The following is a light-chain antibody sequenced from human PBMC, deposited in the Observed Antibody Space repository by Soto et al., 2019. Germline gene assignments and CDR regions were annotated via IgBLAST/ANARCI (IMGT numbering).Light chain of an antibody. J-gene: IGLJ2*01. V-gene: IGLV1-40*01. CDR1: SSNIGAGYD. CDR3: QSYDSSLSGSNVV. Sequence: QSVLTQPPSVSGAPGQRVTISCTGSSSNIGAGYDVHWYQQLPGTAPKLIIYGNSNRPSGVPDRFSGSKSGTSASLAITGLQAEDEAEYYCQSYDSSLSGSNVVFGGGTKLTVL. CDR2: GNS.